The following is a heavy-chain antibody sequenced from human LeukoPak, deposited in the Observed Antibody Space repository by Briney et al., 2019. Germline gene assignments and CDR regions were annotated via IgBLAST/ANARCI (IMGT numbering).Heavy chain of an antibody. V-gene: IGHV4-39*07. Sequence: SETLSLTCTVSGGSISSSSYYWGWLRQPPGTGLEWIGSIYYSGRTYYNPSLKSRATISVDTSKNQFSLKLSSVTAADTAVYYCARVHYDFWSGPDPYNWFDPWGQGTLVTVSS. CDR1: GGSISSSSYY. D-gene: IGHD3-3*01. CDR2: IYYSGRT. CDR3: ARVHYDFWSGPDPYNWFDP. J-gene: IGHJ5*02.